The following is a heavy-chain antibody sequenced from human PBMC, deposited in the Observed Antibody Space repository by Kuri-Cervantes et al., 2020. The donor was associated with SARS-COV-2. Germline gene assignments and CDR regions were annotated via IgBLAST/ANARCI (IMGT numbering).Heavy chain of an antibody. D-gene: IGHD6-19*01. CDR2: ISWNSGSI. V-gene: IGHV3-9*01. CDR1: GFTFSSYS. CDR3: AKDNRGSGWPYWYFDL. Sequence: GGSLRLSCAASGFTFSSYSMNWVRQAPGKGLEWVSGISWNSGSIGYADSVKGRFTISRDNAKNSLYLQMNSLRAEDTALYYCAKDNRGSGWPYWYFDLWGRGTLVTVSS. J-gene: IGHJ2*01.